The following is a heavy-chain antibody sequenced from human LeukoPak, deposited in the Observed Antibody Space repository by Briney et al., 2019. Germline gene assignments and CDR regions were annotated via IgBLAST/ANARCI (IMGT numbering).Heavy chain of an antibody. CDR2: IYYSGST. CDR3: ARASAVGATSDAFDI. Sequence: SETLSLTCTVSGGSISSSSYYWGWIRQPPGKGLEWIGSIYYSGSTYYNPSLKSRVTISVDTSKNQFSLKLSSVTAADTAVYYCARASAVGATSDAFDIWGQGTMVTVSS. D-gene: IGHD1-26*01. V-gene: IGHV4-39*07. J-gene: IGHJ3*02. CDR1: GGSISSSSYY.